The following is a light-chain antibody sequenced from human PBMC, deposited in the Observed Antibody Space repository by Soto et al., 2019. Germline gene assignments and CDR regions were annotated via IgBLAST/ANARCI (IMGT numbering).Light chain of an antibody. CDR3: SSYTSSSTYV. CDR2: DVR. Sequence: QSALIHPASVPGSPDRRFTFPAPGPSSNVGYYNYVSWYQQHPGKAPKLMIYDVRNRPSGVSIRFSGSKSGNTASLTISGLQAEDEADYYCSSYTSSSTYVFGTGTKLTVL. J-gene: IGLJ1*01. V-gene: IGLV2-14*03. CDR1: SSNVGYYNY.